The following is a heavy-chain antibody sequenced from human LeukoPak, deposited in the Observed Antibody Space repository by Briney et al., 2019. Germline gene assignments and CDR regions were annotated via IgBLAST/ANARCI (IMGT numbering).Heavy chain of an antibody. D-gene: IGHD2-15*01. V-gene: IGHV1-2*02. J-gene: IGHJ6*03. CDR2: INPNSGGT. CDR1: GYTFTGYY. Sequence: ASVKVPCKASGYTFTGYYMHWVRQAPGQGLEWMGWINPNSGGTNYAQKFQGRVTMTRDTSISTAYMELSRLRSDDTAVYYCARDNPLVVVAATDYMDVWGKGTTVTVSS. CDR3: ARDNPLVVVAATDYMDV.